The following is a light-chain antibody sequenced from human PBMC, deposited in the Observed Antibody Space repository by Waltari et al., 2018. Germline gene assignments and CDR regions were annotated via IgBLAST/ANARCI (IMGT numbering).Light chain of an antibody. CDR1: QSVSSSN. V-gene: IGKV3-20*01. J-gene: IGKJ1*01. CDR2: DAS. Sequence: EIVFVQSPGTLSLSPADRATLSCRASQSVSSSNLAWYQQRPGQAPRLLIYDASLRATGVPDRFSGSGSGTDFTLSISRLEPEDFAVYYCQQYHDSPRTFGQGTKVEIK. CDR3: QQYHDSPRT.